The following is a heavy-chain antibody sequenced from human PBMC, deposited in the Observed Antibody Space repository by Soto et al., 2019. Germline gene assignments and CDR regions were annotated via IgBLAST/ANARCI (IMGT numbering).Heavy chain of an antibody. CDR2: ISPSTSHI. CDR1: GFTFSSCT. D-gene: IGHD2-15*01. J-gene: IGHJ6*02. CDR3: SGCSGGACYKNYGMDV. V-gene: IGHV3-21*01. Sequence: EVHLVESGGGLVKPGGSLRLSCAVSGFTFSSCTMNWVRQAPGKGLEWFSSISPSTSHIYYADSEKGRFTISRDNAKNSLFLQMNGVRAEDTAVYYCSGCSGGACYKNYGMDVWGQGTTVTVYS.